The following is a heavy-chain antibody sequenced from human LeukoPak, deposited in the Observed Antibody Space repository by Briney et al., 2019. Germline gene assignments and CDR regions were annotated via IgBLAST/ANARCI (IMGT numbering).Heavy chain of an antibody. Sequence: SVTVSCKASGGTFSSYAISWVRQAPGQGLEWMGGTIPIFGTANYAQKFQGRVTITTDESTSTAYMELSSLRSEDTAVYYCAGSRGVVITYFDYWGQGTLVTVSS. CDR2: TIPIFGTA. CDR3: AGSRGVVITYFDY. D-gene: IGHD3-22*01. V-gene: IGHV1-69*05. J-gene: IGHJ4*02. CDR1: GGTFSSYA.